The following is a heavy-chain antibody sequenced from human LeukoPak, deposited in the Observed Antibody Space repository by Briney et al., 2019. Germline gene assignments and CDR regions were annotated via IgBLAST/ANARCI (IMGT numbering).Heavy chain of an antibody. D-gene: IGHD2-2*02. CDR1: GGSISSYY. Sequence: SETLSLTCTVSGGSISSYYWSWLRQPPGKGLEWIGYIYYSGSTNYNPSLKSRVTISVDTSKNQFSLKLSSVTAADTAVYYCARDIVVVPAAINPYYYYMDVWGKGTTVTVSS. CDR2: IYYSGST. CDR3: ARDIVVVPAAINPYYYYMDV. V-gene: IGHV4-59*12. J-gene: IGHJ6*03.